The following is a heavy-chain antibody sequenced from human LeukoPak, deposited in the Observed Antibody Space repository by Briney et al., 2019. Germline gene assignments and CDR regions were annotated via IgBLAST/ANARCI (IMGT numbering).Heavy chain of an antibody. CDR2: INIDGSST. J-gene: IGHJ5*02. Sequence: GGSLKLSCEASGFTFSSSGMNWSRQPPGKGRVWVSRINIDGSSTSYADSVKGRFTISRDNAKNTLYLQMNSLRAEDTAVYYCAILGIIAARPESGNWFDPWGQGTLVTVSS. CDR3: AILGIIAARPESGNWFDP. CDR1: GFTFSSSG. D-gene: IGHD6-6*01. V-gene: IGHV3-74*01.